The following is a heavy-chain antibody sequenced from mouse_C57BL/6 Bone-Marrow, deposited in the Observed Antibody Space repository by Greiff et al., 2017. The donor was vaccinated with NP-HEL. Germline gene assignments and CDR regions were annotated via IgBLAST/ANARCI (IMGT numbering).Heavy chain of an antibody. V-gene: IGHV1-81*01. D-gene: IGHD1-1*01. CDR1: GYTFTSYG. CDR2: SYPRSGNT. Sequence: QVQLQQSGAELARPGASVKLSCKASGYTFTSYGISWVKQRTGQGLEWIGESYPRSGNTYYNEKFKGKATLTADKSSSTAYMELRSLTSEDSAVYFCARGYYGSSWFAYWGQGTLVTVSA. CDR3: ARGYYGSSWFAY. J-gene: IGHJ3*01.